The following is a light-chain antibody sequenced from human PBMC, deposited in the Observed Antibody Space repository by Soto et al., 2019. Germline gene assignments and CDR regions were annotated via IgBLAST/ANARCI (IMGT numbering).Light chain of an antibody. J-gene: IGKJ3*01. CDR3: QQYNSYL. CDR1: QDVGNW. CDR2: EAS. V-gene: IGKV1-5*01. Sequence: DIQMTQSPSTLSASVGDRVTITCRASQDVGNWLAWYQQKPGKAPKLLIYEASSLQSGVPSRFSGSGSGTEFTLSISSLEPDDFATYFCQQYNSYLFGPGTKVDIK.